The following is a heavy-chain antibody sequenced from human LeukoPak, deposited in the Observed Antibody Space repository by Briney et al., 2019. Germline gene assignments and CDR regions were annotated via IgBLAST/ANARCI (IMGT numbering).Heavy chain of an antibody. Sequence: GGSLRLSCAASGFTFSSYWMNWVRQAPGKGLEWVANIKQDGSEKNYVDSVKGRFTISRDNAEKSLYLQMNSLRAEDTAVYYCARDLLDYVAGYLQHWGQGALVTVSS. V-gene: IGHV3-7*04. J-gene: IGHJ1*01. D-gene: IGHD3-16*01. CDR1: GFTFSSYW. CDR2: IKQDGSEK. CDR3: ARDLLDYVAGYLQH.